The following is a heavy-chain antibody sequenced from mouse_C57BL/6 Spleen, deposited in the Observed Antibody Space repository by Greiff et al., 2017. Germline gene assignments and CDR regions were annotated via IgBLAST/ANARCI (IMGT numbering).Heavy chain of an antibody. V-gene: IGHV14-2*01. D-gene: IGHD1-1*01. J-gene: IGHJ1*03. CDR1: GFNINDYY. CDR3: ARNYCGSSYVWYFDV. Sequence: VQLQQSGAELVKPGASVKLSCTASGFNINDYYMHWVKQRTEQGLEWIGRIDPEDGETKYAPKFQGKATITADTSSNTAYLQLSSLTSEGTAVYYCARNYCGSSYVWYFDVWGTGTTVTVSS. CDR2: IDPEDGET.